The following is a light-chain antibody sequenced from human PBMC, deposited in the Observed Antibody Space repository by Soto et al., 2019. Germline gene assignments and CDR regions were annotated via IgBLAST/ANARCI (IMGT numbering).Light chain of an antibody. V-gene: IGKV1-8*01. CDR2: AAS. Sequence: AIRMTQSPSSLSASTGDRVTITCRASQGISSYLAWYQQKAGKAPKLLIYAASTLQSGVPSRFSGSGSGTDFTLTISCLQSEDFATYYCQQYYSYPLFGGGTKVEIK. CDR1: QGISSY. CDR3: QQYYSYPL. J-gene: IGKJ4*01.